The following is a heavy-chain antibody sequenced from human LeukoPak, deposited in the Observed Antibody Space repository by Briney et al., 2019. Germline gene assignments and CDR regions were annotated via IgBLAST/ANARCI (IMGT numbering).Heavy chain of an antibody. CDR2: IIPIFGTA. Sequence: ASVKVSCKASGGTFSSYAISWVRQAPGQGLEWMGGIIPIFGTANYAQKFQGRVTITTDESTSTAYMELSSLRSEDTAVYYCARDPIVGATERAFDIWGQGTMVTVSS. J-gene: IGHJ3*02. D-gene: IGHD1-26*01. V-gene: IGHV1-69*05. CDR3: ARDPIVGATERAFDI. CDR1: GGTFSSYA.